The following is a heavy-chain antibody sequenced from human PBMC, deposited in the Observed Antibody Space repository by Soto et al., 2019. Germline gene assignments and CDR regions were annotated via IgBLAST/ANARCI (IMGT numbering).Heavy chain of an antibody. CDR1: GGSISSSSYY. V-gene: IGHV4-39*07. Sequence: SETLSLTCTVSGGSISSSSYYWGWIRQPPGKGLEWIGSIYHSGSTYYNPSLKSRVTISVDTSKNQFSLKLSSVTAADTAVYYCARGIEGWYQGRYYYGMDVWGQGTTVTVSS. D-gene: IGHD6-19*01. J-gene: IGHJ6*02. CDR2: IYHSGST. CDR3: ARGIEGWYQGRYYYGMDV.